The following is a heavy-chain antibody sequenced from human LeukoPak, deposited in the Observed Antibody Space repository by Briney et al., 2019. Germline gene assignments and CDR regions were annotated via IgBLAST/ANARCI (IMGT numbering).Heavy chain of an antibody. CDR2: ILYDGSNK. CDR1: GFTFSSYG. J-gene: IGHJ3*02. Sequence: PGRSLRLSCAASGFTFSSYGMHWVRQAPGKGLEWVAVILYDGSNKYYADSVKGRLTISRDNSKNTLYLQMNSLRAEDTAVYYCAKVGWTKTPHSHDAFDIWGQGTMVTVSS. D-gene: IGHD3/OR15-3a*01. V-gene: IGHV3-30*18. CDR3: AKVGWTKTPHSHDAFDI.